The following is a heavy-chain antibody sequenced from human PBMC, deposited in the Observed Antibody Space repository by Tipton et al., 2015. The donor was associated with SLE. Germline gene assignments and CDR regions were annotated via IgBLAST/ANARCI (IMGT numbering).Heavy chain of an antibody. CDR3: AKETFYGDYDD. Sequence: SLRLSCAVYGGSFSAYYWSWIRQAPGKGLEWVSSVSGGGYTYHAASVKGRFTISRDNSKNTLYLQMDSLRAEDTAVYYCAKETFYGDYDDWGQGSLVTVSS. J-gene: IGHJ4*02. V-gene: IGHV3-23*01. D-gene: IGHD4-17*01. CDR1: GGSFSAYY. CDR2: VSGGGYT.